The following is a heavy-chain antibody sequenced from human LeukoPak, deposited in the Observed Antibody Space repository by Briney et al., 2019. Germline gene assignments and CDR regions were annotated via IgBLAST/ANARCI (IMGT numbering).Heavy chain of an antibody. D-gene: IGHD6-19*01. J-gene: IGHJ4*02. CDR1: GFTFSSYA. CDR2: ISDSGLST. Sequence: GGSLRLSCAASGFTFSSYAMNWVRQSPGKGLEWVSAISDSGLSTYYADSVKGRFTISRDNSKNTLYLQMNSLRAEDTAVYYCARDSSSSSGWWYYFDYWGQGTLVTVSS. CDR3: ARDSSSSSGWWYYFDY. V-gene: IGHV3-23*01.